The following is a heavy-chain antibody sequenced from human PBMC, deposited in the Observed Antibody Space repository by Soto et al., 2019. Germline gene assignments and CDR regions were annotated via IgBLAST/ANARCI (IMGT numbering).Heavy chain of an antibody. D-gene: IGHD4-17*01. CDR3: ARTDGDSNYYAMDV. CDR2: FFSDAER. V-gene: IGHV2-26*01. CDR1: GFSLGHGRMG. Sequence: ASGPTLVNPTETLTLTCTVSGFSLGHGRMGVSWIRQPPGKPLEWLAHFFSDAERSYSASMQSRLTMSMDTSGSQVVLIMTSMDPVDTATYYCARTDGDSNYYAMDVWGQGTTVTVSS. J-gene: IGHJ6*02.